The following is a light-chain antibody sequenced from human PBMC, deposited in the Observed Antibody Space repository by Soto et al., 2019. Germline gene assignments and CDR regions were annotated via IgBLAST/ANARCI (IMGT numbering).Light chain of an antibody. Sequence: ILLTQSPLTVSLSPAERATLSCRASHSVSSSYLAWYQQKPGQAPRLLIYGVSSRATGIPDRFSGSGSGTDFTLTISRMEPEDFAVYYCQQYGSSRRLTFGQGTKVDIK. CDR2: GVS. J-gene: IGKJ1*01. CDR1: HSVSSSY. V-gene: IGKV3-20*01. CDR3: QQYGSSRRLT.